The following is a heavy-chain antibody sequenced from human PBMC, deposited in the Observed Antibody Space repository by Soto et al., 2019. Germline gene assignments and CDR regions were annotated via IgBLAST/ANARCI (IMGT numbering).Heavy chain of an antibody. Sequence: QVQLVQSGAEVKKPGSSVKVSCKASGGTFSSYAISWVRQAPGQGLEWMGGIIPIFGTANYAQKFQGRVTITXXEXTTXAYMELSSLRSEDTAVYYCARSMITFGGVIGHMGYWGQGTLVTVSS. J-gene: IGHJ4*02. CDR3: ARSMITFGGVIGHMGY. V-gene: IGHV1-69*05. CDR1: GGTFSSYA. D-gene: IGHD3-16*02. CDR2: IIPIFGTA.